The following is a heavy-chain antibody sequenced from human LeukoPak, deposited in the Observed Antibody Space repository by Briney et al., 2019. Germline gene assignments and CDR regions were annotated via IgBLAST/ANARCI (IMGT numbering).Heavy chain of an antibody. J-gene: IGHJ4*02. D-gene: IGHD5-18*01. CDR1: GGSFSGYY. Sequence: TSETLSLTCAVYGGSFSGYYWSWIRQPPGKGLEWIGEINHSGSTNYNPSLKSRVTISVDTSRNQFSLKLSSVTAADTAVYYCAGCGYGYGLDRTSFDYWGQGTLVTVSS. CDR2: INHSGST. V-gene: IGHV4-34*01. CDR3: AGCGYGYGLDRTSFDY.